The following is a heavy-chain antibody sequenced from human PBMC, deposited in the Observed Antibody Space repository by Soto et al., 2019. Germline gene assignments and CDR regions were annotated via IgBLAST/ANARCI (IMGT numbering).Heavy chain of an antibody. CDR3: ARVSSSWDFDY. V-gene: IGHV1-8*01. Sequence: GASVKVSCKASGYTFTSYDINWVRQATGQGLEWMGRMNPNSGNTGHAQKFQGRVTMTRNTSISTAYMELSSLRSEDTAVYYCARVSSSWDFDYWGQGTLVTVSS. D-gene: IGHD6-13*01. CDR2: MNPNSGNT. J-gene: IGHJ4*02. CDR1: GYTFTSYD.